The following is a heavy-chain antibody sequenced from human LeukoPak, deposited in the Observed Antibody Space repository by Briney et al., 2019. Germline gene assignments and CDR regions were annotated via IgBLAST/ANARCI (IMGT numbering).Heavy chain of an antibody. CDR2: IYYSGTT. V-gene: IGHV4-59*01. Sequence: SETLSLTCTVSGGSIRSYYWSWIRQSPGKGLEWIGFIYYSGTTNYNPSLKSRVTMSVDRSKSQFSLRLSSVTAADTAVYYCARMPDTGPYERCFDVWGPGTLVTVSS. CDR3: ARMPDTGPYERCFDV. CDR1: GGSIRSYY. D-gene: IGHD2-8*02. J-gene: IGHJ4*02.